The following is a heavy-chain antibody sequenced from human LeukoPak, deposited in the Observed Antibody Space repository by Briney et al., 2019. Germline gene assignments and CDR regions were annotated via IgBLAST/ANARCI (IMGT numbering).Heavy chain of an antibody. CDR3: ARHDMATRGLFGRPYYYMDV. CDR1: DYSISSGYY. Sequence: SETLSLTCRVSDYSISSGYYWGWIRQPPGKGLEWIGSVYHSATTYYNPSLKSRVTISVDTSKNQFSLKLSSVTAADTAVYYCARHDMATRGLFGRPYYYMDVWGKGTTVTISS. CDR2: VYHSATT. J-gene: IGHJ6*03. D-gene: IGHD3-10*02. V-gene: IGHV4-38-2*01.